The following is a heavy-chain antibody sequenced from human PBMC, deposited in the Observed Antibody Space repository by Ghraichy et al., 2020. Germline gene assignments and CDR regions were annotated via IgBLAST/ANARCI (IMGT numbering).Heavy chain of an antibody. CDR1: GFTFSSYG. J-gene: IGHJ6*02. CDR3: AKGYYYGSGSMDV. D-gene: IGHD3-10*01. Sequence: GGSLRLSCVASGFTFSSYGMHWVRQAPGKGLEWVAVISYDGSNKYYADSVKGRFTISRDNSKNTLYLQMNSLRAEDTAVYYCAKGYYYGSGSMDVWGQGTTVTVSS. V-gene: IGHV3-30*18. CDR2: ISYDGSNK.